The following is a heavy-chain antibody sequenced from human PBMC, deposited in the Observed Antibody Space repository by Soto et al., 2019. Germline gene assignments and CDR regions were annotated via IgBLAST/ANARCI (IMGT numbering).Heavy chain of an antibody. CDR2: TYYRSKWYN. Sequence: SQTLSLTCAISGDSVSSTSPTWHWIRQSPSRGLEWLGRTYYRSKWYNDYAVSVKSRITINPDTSKNQFSLQLNSVTPEDTAVYYCAREYVVVVPAASSYYYYYMDVWGKGTTVTLSS. CDR3: AREYVVVVPAASSYYYYYMDV. D-gene: IGHD2-2*01. V-gene: IGHV6-1*01. CDR1: GDSVSSTSPT. J-gene: IGHJ6*03.